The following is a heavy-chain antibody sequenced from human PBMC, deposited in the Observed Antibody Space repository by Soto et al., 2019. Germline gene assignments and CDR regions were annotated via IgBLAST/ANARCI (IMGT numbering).Heavy chain of an antibody. J-gene: IGHJ5*02. CDR3: ARHPYCSGGSCYGYWFDP. CDR2: ISGSGGST. Sequence: SGGSLRLSCAASGFTFSSYAMSWVRQAPGKGLEWVSAISGSGGSTYYADSVKGRFTISRDKSISTAYLQWSSLKASDTAMYYCARHPYCSGGSCYGYWFDPWGQGTLVTVS. CDR1: GFTFSSYA. D-gene: IGHD2-15*01. V-gene: IGHV3-23*01.